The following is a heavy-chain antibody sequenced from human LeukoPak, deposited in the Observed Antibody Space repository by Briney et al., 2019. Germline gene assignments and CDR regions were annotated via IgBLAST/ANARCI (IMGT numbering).Heavy chain of an antibody. Sequence: GGSLRLSCAASGFTFSSYSMNWVRQAPGKGLEWVSSISSSGNGMYYADSVKGRFTISRDNAKNSLYLQMNSLRAEDTAVYYCARASGGYSYFDYWGQGTLVTVSS. CDR2: ISSSGNGM. CDR1: GFTFSSYS. D-gene: IGHD5-18*01. V-gene: IGHV3-21*01. J-gene: IGHJ4*02. CDR3: ARASGGYSYFDY.